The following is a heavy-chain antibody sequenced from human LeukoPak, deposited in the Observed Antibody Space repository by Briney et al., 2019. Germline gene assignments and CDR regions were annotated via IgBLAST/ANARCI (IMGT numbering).Heavy chain of an antibody. CDR1: GGSISSHY. D-gene: IGHD3-9*01. V-gene: IGHV4-59*11. CDR3: ARARYVNSFYAFDI. CDR2: IHYTGRT. Sequence: SETLSLTCAVSGGSISSHYWSWLRQPPGEGLEWIAYIHYTGRTNYSPSLKSRVTIFGDTSKNQFFLKLSSVTAADTAVYYCARARYVNSFYAFDIWGQGTLVTVSS. J-gene: IGHJ3*02.